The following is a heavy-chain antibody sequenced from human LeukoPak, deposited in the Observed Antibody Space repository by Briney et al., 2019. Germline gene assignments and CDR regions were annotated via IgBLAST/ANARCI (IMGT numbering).Heavy chain of an antibody. CDR2: ICHSGST. Sequence: SETLSLTCTVSGGSFISSSYYWGWIRQPPGKGLEWIGYICHSGSTNYNPSLKSRVTISVDTSKNQFSLKLNSVTAADTAVYHCARHGTGYFGSGSSYYGMDVWGQGTTVTVSS. J-gene: IGHJ6*02. V-gene: IGHV4-61*05. D-gene: IGHD3-10*01. CDR1: GGSFISSSYY. CDR3: ARHGTGYFGSGSSYYGMDV.